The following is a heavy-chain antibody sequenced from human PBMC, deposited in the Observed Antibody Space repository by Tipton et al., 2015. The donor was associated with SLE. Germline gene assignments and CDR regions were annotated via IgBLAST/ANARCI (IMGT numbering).Heavy chain of an antibody. CDR1: GGSISSSSYY. CDR3: ARLANWGSRAFDI. Sequence: LRLSCTVSGGSISSSSYYWGWIRQPPGKGLEWIGSIYYSGSTYYNPSLKSRVTISVDTSRNQFFLKLSSVTAADTAVYYCARLANWGSRAFDIWGQGTMVTVSS. D-gene: IGHD7-27*01. CDR2: IYYSGST. V-gene: IGHV4-39*01. J-gene: IGHJ3*02.